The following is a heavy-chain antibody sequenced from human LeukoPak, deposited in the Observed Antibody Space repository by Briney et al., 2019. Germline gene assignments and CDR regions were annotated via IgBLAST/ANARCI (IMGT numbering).Heavy chain of an antibody. D-gene: IGHD6-13*01. Sequence: GASVKVSCKASGYTFTGYHMHWVRQAPGQGLEWMGRINPNSGDTNYAQNFQGRVTMTRDTSISTAYMELSRLRSDDTAVYYCARDQSSSWYVRYYYYYGMDVWGQGTTVTVSS. V-gene: IGHV1-2*06. CDR3: ARDQSSSWYVRYYYYYGMDV. CDR2: INPNSGDT. CDR1: GYTFTGYH. J-gene: IGHJ6*02.